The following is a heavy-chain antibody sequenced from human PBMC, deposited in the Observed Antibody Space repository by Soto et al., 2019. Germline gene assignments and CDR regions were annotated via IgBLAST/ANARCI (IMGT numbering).Heavy chain of an antibody. Sequence: SETLSLTCTVSGDSISTTKWLTWVRQSPGMGLQWIGEIHHSGKINYNPSLKSRVIISVDKSRNRFSLKVYFLSAADTAVYYCARDPVPAALLGWFAPWGQGTLVTVSS. J-gene: IGHJ5*02. V-gene: IGHV4-4*02. CDR1: GDSISTTKW. CDR2: IHHSGKI. D-gene: IGHD2-2*01. CDR3: ARDPVPAALLGWFAP.